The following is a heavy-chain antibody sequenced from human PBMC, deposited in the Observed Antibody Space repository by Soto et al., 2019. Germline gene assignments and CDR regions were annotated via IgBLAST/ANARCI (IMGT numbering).Heavy chain of an antibody. Sequence: SETLSLTCTVSGGSMKSYYWSWIRQPPGKGLEWIGYISYTGGTRYNPSLKSRVTISLDTSKNQFSLKLTSVTAADTAVYFCTRDYSNYSWFDPWGQGALVTVSS. CDR1: GGSMKSYY. CDR2: ISYTGGT. J-gene: IGHJ5*02. D-gene: IGHD4-4*01. V-gene: IGHV4-59*01. CDR3: TRDYSNYSWFDP.